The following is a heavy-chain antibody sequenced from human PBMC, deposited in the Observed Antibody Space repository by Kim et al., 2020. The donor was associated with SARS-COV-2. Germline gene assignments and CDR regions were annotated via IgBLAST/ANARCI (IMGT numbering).Heavy chain of an antibody. J-gene: IGHJ5*02. V-gene: IGHV4-31*02. CDR3: ARDGSSGWFDP. D-gene: IGHD3-10*01. Sequence: DYNPALKSRVTISVDTSKNQFSLKLSSVTAADTAVYYCARDGSSGWFDPWGQGTLVTVSS.